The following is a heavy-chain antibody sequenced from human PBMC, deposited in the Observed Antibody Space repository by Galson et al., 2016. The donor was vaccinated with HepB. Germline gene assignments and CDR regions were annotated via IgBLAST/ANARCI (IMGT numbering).Heavy chain of an antibody. CDR3: ARDGLGDLVFVDDY. CDR1: GFTFSTYD. CDR2: ISSAGSTI. Sequence: SLRLSCAASGFTFSTYDMNWVRQAPGKGLEWVSSISSAGSTIYYADSVKGRFTISRDNAKNSLYLQMNSLRAEYTAVYYCARDGLGDLVFVDDYWGQGTLVTVSS. J-gene: IGHJ4*02. V-gene: IGHV3-48*03. D-gene: IGHD3-16*01.